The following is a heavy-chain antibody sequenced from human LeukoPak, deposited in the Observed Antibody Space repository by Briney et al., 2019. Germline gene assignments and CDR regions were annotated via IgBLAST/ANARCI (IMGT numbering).Heavy chain of an antibody. Sequence: GRSLRLSCAASGFTFDDYAMHWVRQAPGKGLEWVSGISWNSGSIGYADSVKGRFTISRDNAKNSLYLQMNSLRAEDTAVYYCARHRSRDFWSGYPTKYFQHWGQGTLVTVSS. CDR3: ARHRSRDFWSGYPTKYFQH. CDR2: ISWNSGSI. D-gene: IGHD3-3*01. J-gene: IGHJ1*01. V-gene: IGHV3-9*01. CDR1: GFTFDDYA.